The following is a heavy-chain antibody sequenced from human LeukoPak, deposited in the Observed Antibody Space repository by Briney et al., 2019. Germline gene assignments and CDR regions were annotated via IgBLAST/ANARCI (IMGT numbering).Heavy chain of an antibody. CDR1: GGTFSSYA. V-gene: IGHV1-69*05. CDR2: IIPIFGTA. J-gene: IGHJ5*02. Sequence: GASVKVSCKASGGTFSSYAISWVLQAPGQGLEWMGGIIPIFGTANYAQKFQGRVTITTDESTSTAYMELSSLRSEDTAVYYCTLWPQANWFDPWGQGTLVTVSS. CDR3: TLWPQANWFDP. D-gene: IGHD5-24*01.